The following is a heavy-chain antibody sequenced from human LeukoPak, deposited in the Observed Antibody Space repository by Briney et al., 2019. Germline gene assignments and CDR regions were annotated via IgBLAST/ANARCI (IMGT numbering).Heavy chain of an antibody. V-gene: IGHV4-4*07. CDR3: ARDRSRITMTVAVTRGYYFDY. D-gene: IGHD3-22*01. Sequence: SETLSLTCTVSGGSISSYYWSWIRQPAGKGLEWIGRIYTSGSTNYNPSLKSRVTMSVDTSKNQFSLKLSSVTAADTAIYYCARDRSRITMTVAVTRGYYFDYWGQGTLVTVSS. CDR2: IYTSGST. J-gene: IGHJ4*02. CDR1: GGSISSYY.